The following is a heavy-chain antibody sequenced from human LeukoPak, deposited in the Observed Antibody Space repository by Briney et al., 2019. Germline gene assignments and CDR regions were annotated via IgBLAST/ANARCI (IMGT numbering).Heavy chain of an antibody. Sequence: SETLSLTCAVSGYSISSGYYWGWIRQPPGKGLEWIGSIYHSGSTYYNPSLKSRVTISVDTSKNQFSLKLSSVTAADTAVYYCARHGGDFWRGYRLFDYWGQGTLVTVSS. V-gene: IGHV4-38-2*01. CDR3: ARHGGDFWRGYRLFDY. CDR1: GYSISSGYY. J-gene: IGHJ4*02. CDR2: IYHSGST. D-gene: IGHD3-3*01.